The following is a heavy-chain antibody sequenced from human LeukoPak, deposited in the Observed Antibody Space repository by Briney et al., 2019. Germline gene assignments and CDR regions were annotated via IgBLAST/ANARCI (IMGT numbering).Heavy chain of an antibody. D-gene: IGHD6-13*01. CDR3: ARASIAAAGYYFDY. J-gene: IGHJ4*02. Sequence: GRSLRLSCAASGFTDSTNYMTWVRQAPGKGLEWVSVIYSGGSTYHADSVKGRFTISRDNSKNTLYLQMNSLKAEDTAVYYCARASIAAAGYYFDYWGQGTLVTVSS. V-gene: IGHV3-66*01. CDR1: GFTDSTNY. CDR2: IYSGGST.